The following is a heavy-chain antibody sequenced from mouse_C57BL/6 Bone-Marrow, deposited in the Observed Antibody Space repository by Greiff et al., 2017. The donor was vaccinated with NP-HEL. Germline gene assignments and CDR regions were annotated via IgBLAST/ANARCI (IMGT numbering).Heavy chain of an antibody. J-gene: IGHJ4*01. CDR1: GFTFSDYG. V-gene: IGHV5-17*01. D-gene: IGHD1-1*02. CDR2: ISSGSSTI. Sequence: EVQRVESGGGLVKPGGSLKLSCAASGFTFSDYGMHRVRQAPEKGLEWVAYISSGSSTIYYADTVKGRFTISRDNAKNTLFLQMTSLRSEDTAMYYYSRPTSGVGLYAMDYWGQGTSVTVSS. CDR3: SRPTSGVGLYAMDY.